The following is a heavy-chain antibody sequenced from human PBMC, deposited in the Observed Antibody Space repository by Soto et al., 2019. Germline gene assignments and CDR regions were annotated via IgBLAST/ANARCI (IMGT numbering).Heavy chain of an antibody. D-gene: IGHD3-22*01. V-gene: IGHV3-21*06. CDR2: ITSSSSYI. CDR1: GFTFSSYS. J-gene: IGHJ3*02. Sequence: PGGSLRLSCAASGFTFSSYSINWVRQAPGKGLEWVSSITSSSSYIYYADSVKGRFTISRDNVKNSLYLQMNNVRAEDTAVYYCARGDFYDSSGPFSDAFDIWGQGTMVTVSS. CDR3: ARGDFYDSSGPFSDAFDI.